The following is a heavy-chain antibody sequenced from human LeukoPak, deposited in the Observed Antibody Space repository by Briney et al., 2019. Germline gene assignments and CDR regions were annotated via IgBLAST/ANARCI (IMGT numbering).Heavy chain of an antibody. CDR2: IYYSGST. V-gene: IGHV4-59*08. J-gene: IGHJ5*02. Sequence: SETLSLTCTVSGGSISSYYWSWIRQPPGKGLEWIGYIYYSGSTNYNPSLKSRVSISVDTSKNQFSLKLSSVTAADTAVYYCARHWYYYDSSGYYSWFDPWGQGTLVTVSS. CDR1: GGSISSYY. D-gene: IGHD3-22*01. CDR3: ARHWYYYDSSGYYSWFDP.